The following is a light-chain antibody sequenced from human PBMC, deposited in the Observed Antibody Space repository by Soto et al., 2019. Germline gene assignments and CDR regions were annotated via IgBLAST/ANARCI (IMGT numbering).Light chain of an antibody. CDR1: SRDVGGYNY. CDR3: SSYAGSNNFV. J-gene: IGLJ1*01. V-gene: IGLV2-8*01. CDR2: EVT. Sequence: QSALTQPPSASGSRGQTVTISCTRTSRDVGGYNYVSWYQQHPGKAPKLMIFEVTRRPSGVPDRFSGSKSGNTASLTVSGLQAEDEADYYCSSYAGSNNFVFGSGTKVTVL.